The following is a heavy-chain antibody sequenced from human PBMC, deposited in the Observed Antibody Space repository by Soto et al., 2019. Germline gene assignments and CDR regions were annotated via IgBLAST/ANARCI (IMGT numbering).Heavy chain of an antibody. CDR3: ARGHWFHP. Sequence: PSETLSLTCTVSGGSISSGDYYWNWIRQPPGKGLEWIGYIYYTGTTKYNPSLKSRATLSVDTAKNRFSLNLTSLTAADTAVYYCARGHWFHPWGQGTLVTVSS. J-gene: IGHJ5*02. CDR1: GGSISSGDYY. V-gene: IGHV4-30-4*01. CDR2: IYYTGTT.